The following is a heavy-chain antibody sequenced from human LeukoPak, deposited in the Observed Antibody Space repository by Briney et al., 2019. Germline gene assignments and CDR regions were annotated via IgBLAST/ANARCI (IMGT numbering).Heavy chain of an antibody. CDR3: ARVNSSGWYVGFDY. Sequence: PSETLSLTCAVYGGSFSGYYWSWIRQPPGKGLEWIGQINHSGSTNYNPSLKSRVTISVDTSKNQFSLKLRSVTAADTAVYYCARVNSSGWYVGFDYWGQGTLVTVSS. CDR1: GGSFSGYY. V-gene: IGHV4-34*01. D-gene: IGHD6-19*01. J-gene: IGHJ4*02. CDR2: INHSGST.